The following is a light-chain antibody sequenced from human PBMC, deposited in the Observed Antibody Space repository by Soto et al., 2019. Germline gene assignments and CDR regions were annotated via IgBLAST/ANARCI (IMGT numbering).Light chain of an antibody. CDR1: QSVLYSSNNQNY. V-gene: IGKV4-1*01. CDR3: QQSFGTPQT. J-gene: IGKJ1*01. CDR2: WAS. Sequence: DIVMTQSPDSLAVSLGERATINCKSSQSVLYSSNNQNYLAWYQQKPGQPPKLLIYWASTRESGVPDRFSGSGSATDFTLTISSLQAEDVAVYYCQQSFGTPQTFGQGTKVEIK.